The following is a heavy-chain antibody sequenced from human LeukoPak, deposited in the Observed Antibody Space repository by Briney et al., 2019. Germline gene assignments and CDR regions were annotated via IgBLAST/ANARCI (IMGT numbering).Heavy chain of an antibody. CDR2: IYYSGST. D-gene: IGHD3-10*01. V-gene: IGHV4-30-4*02. CDR1: GGSISSGDYY. CDR3: ARGYGSGSYHFDY. J-gene: IGHJ4*02. Sequence: PSETLSLTCTVSGGSISSGDYYWSWIRQPPGKGLEWIGYIYYSGSTYYNPSLKSRVTISVDTSKNQFSLKLSSVTVADTAVYYCARGYGSGSYHFDYWGQGTLVTVSS.